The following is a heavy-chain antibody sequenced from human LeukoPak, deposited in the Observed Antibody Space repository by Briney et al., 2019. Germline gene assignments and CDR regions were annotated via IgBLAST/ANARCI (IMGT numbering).Heavy chain of an antibody. CDR1: GYTFTSYD. Sequence: ASVNVSCKASGYTFTSYDINWVRQATGRGLEWMGWMNPNSGNTGYAQKFQGRVTMTRNTSISTAYMELSSLRSEDTAVYYCARNIVGATNFDYWGQGTLVTVSS. D-gene: IGHD1-26*01. J-gene: IGHJ4*02. CDR2: MNPNSGNT. CDR3: ARNIVGATNFDY. V-gene: IGHV1-8*01.